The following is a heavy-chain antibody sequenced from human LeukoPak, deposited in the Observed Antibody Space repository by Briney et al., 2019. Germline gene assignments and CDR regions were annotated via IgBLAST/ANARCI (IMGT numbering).Heavy chain of an antibody. V-gene: IGHV4-34*01. CDR1: GGSFSGYY. J-gene: IGHJ4*02. CDR2: INHSGST. Sequence: PSETLSLTCAVYGGSFSGYYWSWIRQPPGKGLEWIGEINHSGSTNYNPFLKSRVTISVDTSKNQFSLKLSSVTAADTAVYYCARGPHTGVNYYDSSGYYYWGQGTLVTVSS. D-gene: IGHD3-22*01. CDR3: ARGPHTGVNYYDSSGYYY.